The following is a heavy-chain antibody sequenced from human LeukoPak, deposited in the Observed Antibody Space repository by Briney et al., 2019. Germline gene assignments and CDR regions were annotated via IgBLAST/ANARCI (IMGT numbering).Heavy chain of an antibody. J-gene: IGHJ6*03. CDR3: ARAGTIFGVVIIGAYMDV. D-gene: IGHD3-3*01. CDR1: GYTFTTYG. V-gene: IGHV1-18*01. CDR2: ISAYNGNT. Sequence: ASVKVSCKSTGYTFTTYGITWVRQAPGQGLEWMGWISAYNGNTNYAQKLQGRVTMTTDTSTSTAYMELRSLRSDDTAVYYCARAGTIFGVVIIGAYMDVWGKGTTVTVSS.